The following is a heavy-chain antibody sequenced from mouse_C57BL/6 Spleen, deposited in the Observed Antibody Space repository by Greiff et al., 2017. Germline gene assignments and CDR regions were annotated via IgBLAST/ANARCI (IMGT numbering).Heavy chain of an antibody. CDR3: ARERLRLDFDY. V-gene: IGHV1-22*01. CDR2: INPNNGGT. Sequence: VQLQQSGPELVKPGASVKMSCKASGYTFTDYNMHWVKQSHGKRLEWIGYINPNNGGTSYNQKCKGKATVTVNKSSSTAYLELRSLTSEDSAVYYCARERLRLDFDYWGQGTTRTVAA. J-gene: IGHJ2*01. D-gene: IGHD2-4*01. CDR1: GYTFTDYN.